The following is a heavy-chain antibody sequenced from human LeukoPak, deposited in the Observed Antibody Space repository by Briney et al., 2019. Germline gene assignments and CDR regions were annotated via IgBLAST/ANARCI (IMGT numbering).Heavy chain of an antibody. J-gene: IGHJ4*02. CDR2: IHYSGST. D-gene: IGHD3-22*01. Sequence: SETLSLTCTVSRGSISNYYWSWIRQPPGKGLEWMGYIHYSGSTNYNPSLKSRVTISVDTSKNQFSLKLSSVTAADTAVYYCARAQATYYYDSSGYYYGGYFDYWGQGTLVTASS. V-gene: IGHV4-59*01. CDR3: ARAQATYYYDSSGYYYGGYFDY. CDR1: RGSISNYY.